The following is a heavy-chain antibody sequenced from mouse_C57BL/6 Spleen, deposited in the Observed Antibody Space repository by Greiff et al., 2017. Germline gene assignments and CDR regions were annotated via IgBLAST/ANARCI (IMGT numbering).Heavy chain of an antibody. D-gene: IGHD3-2*02. V-gene: IGHV1-53*01. CDR2: INPSNGGT. CDR1: GYTFTSYW. J-gene: IGHJ3*01. Sequence: QVQLQQPGTELVKPGASVKLSCKASGYTFTSYWMHWVKQRPGQGLEWIGNINPSNGGTNYNEKFKSKATLTVDKSSSTAYMQLSSLPSEDSAVYYCARSNSSGYRFAYWGQGALVTVSA. CDR3: ARSNSSGYRFAY.